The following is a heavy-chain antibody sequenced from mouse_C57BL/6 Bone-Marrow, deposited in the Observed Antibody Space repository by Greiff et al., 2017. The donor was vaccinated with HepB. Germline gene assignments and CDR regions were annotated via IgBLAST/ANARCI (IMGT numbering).Heavy chain of an antibody. CDR2: INPNNGGT. D-gene: IGHD2-5*01. Sequence: EVQLQQSGPELVKPGASVKIPCKASGYTFTDYNMDWVKQSHGKSLEWIGDINPNNGGTIYNQKFKGKATLTVDKSSSTAYMELRSLTSEDTAVYYCARRRAYYSNYNWYFDVWGTGTTVTVSS. V-gene: IGHV1-18*01. CDR1: GYTFTDYN. CDR3: ARRRAYYSNYNWYFDV. J-gene: IGHJ1*03.